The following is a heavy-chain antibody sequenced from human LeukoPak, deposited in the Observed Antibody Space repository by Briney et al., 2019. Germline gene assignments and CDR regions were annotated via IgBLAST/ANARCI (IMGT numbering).Heavy chain of an antibody. Sequence: SETLSLTCAVYGGSFSGFYWSWMRQPPGKGLEWIGEINHSGSTNYNPSLKSRVTISVDTSKNQFSLKLSSVTAADTDVYDCAGGNRFVGATSFPAFGYWGQGTLVTVS. CDR3: AGGNRFVGATSFPAFGY. CDR1: GGSFSGFY. D-gene: IGHD1-26*01. CDR2: INHSGST. J-gene: IGHJ4*02. V-gene: IGHV4-34*01.